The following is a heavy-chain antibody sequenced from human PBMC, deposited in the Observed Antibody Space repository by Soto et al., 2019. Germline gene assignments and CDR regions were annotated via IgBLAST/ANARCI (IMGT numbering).Heavy chain of an antibody. CDR2: IYHSVST. Sequence: SETLSLTCAVSGGSISSGGYSWSWIRQPPGKGLECIGYIYHSVSTYYNPSLKSRVTISVDRSKNQFSLKLSSVTAADTAVYYCARGPPLLWWSQGTLVTVSS. V-gene: IGHV4-30-2*01. CDR3: ARGPPLLW. CDR1: GGSISSGGYS. D-gene: IGHD2-21*01. J-gene: IGHJ4*02.